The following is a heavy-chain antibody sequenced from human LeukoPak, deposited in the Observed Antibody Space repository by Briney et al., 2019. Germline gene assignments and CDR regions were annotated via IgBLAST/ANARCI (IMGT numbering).Heavy chain of an antibody. CDR3: AKDRDYSLDY. V-gene: IGHV3-30*18. CDR2: ISYDGSNK. Sequence: AGGSLRLSCAAPGFTFSSYGMHWVRQAPGKGLEWVAVISYDGSNKYYADSVKGRFTISRDNSKNTLYLQMNSLRAEDTAVYYCAKDRDYSLDYWGQGTLVTVSS. D-gene: IGHD4-11*01. CDR1: GFTFSSYG. J-gene: IGHJ4*02.